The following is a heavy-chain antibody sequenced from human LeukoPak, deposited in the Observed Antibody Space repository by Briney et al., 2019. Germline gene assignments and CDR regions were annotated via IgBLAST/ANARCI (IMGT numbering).Heavy chain of an antibody. J-gene: IGHJ4*02. CDR2: LFYGENT. V-gene: IGHV4-39*01. Sequence: PSETLSLTCTVSGGSISPISSSTYYWGWIRQAPGKGLEWIGSLFYGENTHYNPSLKSRATLSVDSSKNQFSLKLTSATAADAAVYFCARQLPTAAADTRGCFDYWGQGTVVTVSS. CDR3: ARQLPTAAADTRGCFDY. CDR1: GGSISPISSSTYY. D-gene: IGHD6-25*01.